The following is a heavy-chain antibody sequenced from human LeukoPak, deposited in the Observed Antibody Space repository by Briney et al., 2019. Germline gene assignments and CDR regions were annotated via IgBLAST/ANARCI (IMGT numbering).Heavy chain of an antibody. V-gene: IGHV1-69*13. J-gene: IGHJ5*02. CDR1: GGTFSSYA. CDR3: AREILFDSGYYRWFDP. D-gene: IGHD3-22*01. CDR2: IIPIFGTA. Sequence: ASVKVSCKASGGTFSSYAISWVRQAPGQGLEWMGGIIPIFGTANYAQKFQGRVTITADESTSTAYMELSSLRSEDTAVYYCAREILFDSGYYRWFDPWGPGTLVTVSS.